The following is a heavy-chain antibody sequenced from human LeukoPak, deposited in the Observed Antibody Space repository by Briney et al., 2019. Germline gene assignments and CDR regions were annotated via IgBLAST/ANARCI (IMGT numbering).Heavy chain of an antibody. CDR1: GGSISSGSYY. Sequence: PSETLSLTCTVSGGSISSGSYYWSWIRQPAGKGLEWIGRIYTSGSTNYNPSLKSRVTISVDTSKNQFSLKLSSVTAADTAVYYCARGRRQLVSYYMDVWGKGTTVTVSS. J-gene: IGHJ6*03. V-gene: IGHV4-61*02. CDR3: ARGRRQLVSYYMDV. CDR2: IYTSGST. D-gene: IGHD6-6*01.